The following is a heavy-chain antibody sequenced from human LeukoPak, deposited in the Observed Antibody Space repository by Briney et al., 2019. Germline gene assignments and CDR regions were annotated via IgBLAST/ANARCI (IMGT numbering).Heavy chain of an antibody. Sequence: GGSLRLSCAASGFTFNNYAMWWVRQAPGKGLEWVSAITGGGEATKYADSVKGRFTISRDNSKNMVSLQMNSLRADDTAVYYCAREAMVRGVQLDIWGQGTMVTVSS. CDR2: ITGGGEAT. CDR3: AREAMVRGVQLDI. CDR1: GFTFNNYA. V-gene: IGHV3-23*01. J-gene: IGHJ3*02. D-gene: IGHD3-10*01.